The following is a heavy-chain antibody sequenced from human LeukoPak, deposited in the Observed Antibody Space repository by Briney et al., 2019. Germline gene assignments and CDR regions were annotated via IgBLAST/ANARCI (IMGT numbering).Heavy chain of an antibody. D-gene: IGHD6-19*01. CDR3: ASTFYSSGSDY. Sequence: SETLSLTCTVSGGSISSSSYYWGWIRQPPGKGLEWIGSIYYSGSTSYNPSLKSRVTISVDTSKNQFSLKLSSVTAADTAVYYCASTFYSSGSDYWGQGTLVTVSS. V-gene: IGHV4-39*07. CDR1: GGSISSSSYY. CDR2: IYYSGST. J-gene: IGHJ4*02.